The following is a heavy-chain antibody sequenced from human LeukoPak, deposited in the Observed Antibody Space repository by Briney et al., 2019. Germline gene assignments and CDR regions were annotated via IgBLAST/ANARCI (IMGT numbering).Heavy chain of an antibody. J-gene: IGHJ1*01. CDR2: INPNSGGT. Sequence: ASVKVSCTASGYTFTGYYMHWVRQAPGQGLEWMGWINPNSGGTNYAQKFQGRVTMTRDTSISTAYMELSRLRSDDTAVYYCARDRSTVTILSNWGQGTLVTVSS. CDR1: GYTFTGYY. CDR3: ARDRSTVTILSN. V-gene: IGHV1-2*02. D-gene: IGHD4-17*01.